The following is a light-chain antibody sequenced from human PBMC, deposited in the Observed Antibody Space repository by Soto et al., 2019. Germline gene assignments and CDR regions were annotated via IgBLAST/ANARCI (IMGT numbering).Light chain of an antibody. Sequence: QSALTQPATVSGSPGQSISISCTGTSSDVGGYNYVSWYQQHPGKAPKLMIYEVSNRPSGVSNRFSGSQSGNTDSLTISGLQAEDEADYYCSSYTSSSTRVFGGGTKLTVL. J-gene: IGLJ3*02. V-gene: IGLV2-14*01. CDR1: SSDVGGYNY. CDR3: SSYTSSSTRV. CDR2: EVS.